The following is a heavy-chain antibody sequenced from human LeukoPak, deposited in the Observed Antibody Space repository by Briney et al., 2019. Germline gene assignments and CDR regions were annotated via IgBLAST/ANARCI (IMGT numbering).Heavy chain of an antibody. Sequence: GGSLRLSCAASGFTVSSNYMSWVRQAPGKGLEWVSVIYSGGSTYYADSVKGRFTISRDNSKNTLYLQMNSLRAEDTAVYYCARDYQYYYDSSGYIYYGMDVWGQGTTVTVSS. CDR3: ARDYQYYYDSSGYIYYGMDV. CDR1: GFTVSSNY. V-gene: IGHV3-66*01. J-gene: IGHJ6*02. D-gene: IGHD3-22*01. CDR2: IYSGGST.